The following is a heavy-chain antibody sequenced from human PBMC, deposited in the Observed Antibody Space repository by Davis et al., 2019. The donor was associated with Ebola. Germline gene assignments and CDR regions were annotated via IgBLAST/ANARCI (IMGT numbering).Heavy chain of an antibody. CDR1: GFTFSSYW. CDR2: IKQDGSEK. J-gene: IGHJ6*02. V-gene: IGHV3-7*01. D-gene: IGHD2-15*01. Sequence: GGSLRLSCAASGFTFSSYWMSWVRQAPGKGLEWVANIKQDGSEKYYVDSVKGRFTISRDNAKNSLYLQMNSLRAEDTAVYYCASPSGLLSYYYGMDVWGQGTTVTVSS. CDR3: ASPSGLLSYYYGMDV.